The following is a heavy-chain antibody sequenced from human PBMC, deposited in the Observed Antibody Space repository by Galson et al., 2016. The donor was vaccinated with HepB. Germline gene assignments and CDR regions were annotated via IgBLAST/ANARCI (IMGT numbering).Heavy chain of an antibody. D-gene: IGHD4-17*01. CDR1: GFTFTSSA. Sequence: SVKVSCKASGFTFTSSAMQWVRQARGQRLEWIGWIVVGSGNTNYAQKSQERVTITRDMSTSTAYMELSSLRSEDTAVYYCAADRRLRNYWYFDLWGRGTLVTVSS. CDR3: AADRRLRNYWYFDL. CDR2: IVVGSGNT. J-gene: IGHJ2*01. V-gene: IGHV1-58*02.